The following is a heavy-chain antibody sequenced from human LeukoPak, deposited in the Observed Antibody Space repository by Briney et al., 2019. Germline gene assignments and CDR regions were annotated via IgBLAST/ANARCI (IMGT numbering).Heavy chain of an antibody. CDR3: ARLDSSSSGRGFVY. J-gene: IGHJ4*02. V-gene: IGHV1-8*01. CDR2: MNPNSGNT. D-gene: IGHD6-6*01. CDR1: GYIFTSYD. Sequence: VASVKVSCKASGYIFTSYDINWVRRATGRGLEWMGWMNPNSGNTGYAQKFQGRVTMTRNTSISTAYMELSSLRSEDTAVYYCARLDSSSSGRGFVYWGQGTLVTVSS.